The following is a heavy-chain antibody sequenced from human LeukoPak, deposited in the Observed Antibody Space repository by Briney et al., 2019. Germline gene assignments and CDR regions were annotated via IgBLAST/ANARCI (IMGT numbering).Heavy chain of an antibody. Sequence: GGSLRLSCLASGYSFNSYTMNCVRGAPGKGLEWVSTISPVSSYTWYAESVKGRFTISRYNPKNSLYLQMDSLRAEDTAVYYCVRDVSRRIGMDVWGQGTTVTVSS. CDR1: GYSFNSYT. D-gene: IGHD2/OR15-2a*01. V-gene: IGHV3-21*01. CDR3: VRDVSRRIGMDV. J-gene: IGHJ6*02. CDR2: ISPVSSYT.